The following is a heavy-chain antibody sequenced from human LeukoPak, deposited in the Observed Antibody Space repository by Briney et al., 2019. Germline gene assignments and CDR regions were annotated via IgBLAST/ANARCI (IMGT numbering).Heavy chain of an antibody. V-gene: IGHV4-61*01. J-gene: IGHJ4*02. Sequence: SETLSLTCAVSGGSISSSYYWSWIRQPPGKGLEWIGYIYSSGSTDYNPSLKSRVTISVDTSKNQFSLKLSSVTAADTAVYYCAREVDTYFDYWGQGTLVTVSS. CDR3: AREVDTYFDY. CDR2: IYSSGST. D-gene: IGHD5-18*01. CDR1: GGSISSSYY.